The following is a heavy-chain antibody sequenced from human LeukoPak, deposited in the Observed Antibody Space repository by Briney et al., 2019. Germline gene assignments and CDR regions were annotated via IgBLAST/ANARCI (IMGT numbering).Heavy chain of an antibody. CDR2: IIWNGGRT. J-gene: IGHJ4*02. Sequence: PGRSLRLSCAASGFTFDDYAMHWVRHAPGKGLEWVSDIIWNGGRTVYADSVKGRFTISRDNAKNSLYLQMNNLRPEDTALYYCAKASGYSFGHFDYWGQGTLVTVSS. D-gene: IGHD5-18*01. CDR3: AKASGYSFGHFDY. CDR1: GFTFDDYA. V-gene: IGHV3-9*01.